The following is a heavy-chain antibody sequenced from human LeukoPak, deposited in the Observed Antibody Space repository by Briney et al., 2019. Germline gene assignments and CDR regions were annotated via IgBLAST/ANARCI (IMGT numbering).Heavy chain of an antibody. J-gene: IGHJ6*02. V-gene: IGHV1-18*01. CDR2: ISAYNGNT. Sequence: ASVKVSCKASGCTFTSYGISWVRQAPGQGLEWMGWISAYNGNTNYAQKLQGRVTMTTDTSTSTAYMELRSLRSDDTAVYYCARIPMIVVVPAPPQYYYYGMDVWGQGTTVTVSS. D-gene: IGHD2-2*01. CDR3: ARIPMIVVVPAPPQYYYYGMDV. CDR1: GCTFTSYG.